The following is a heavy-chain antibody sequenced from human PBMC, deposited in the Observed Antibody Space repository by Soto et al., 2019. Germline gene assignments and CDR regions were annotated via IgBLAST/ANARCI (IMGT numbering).Heavy chain of an antibody. CDR3: AKSRDAYNFYFYYGMDV. CDR2: ILYDGSNK. CDR1: GFTFSSYG. D-gene: IGHD1-1*01. J-gene: IGHJ6*02. Sequence: GGSLSLSCAASGFTFSSYGMNWVRQAPGKELEWVALILYDGSNKYYADSVKGRFTISRDNSKNTLYLQVSSLRAEDTAVYYCAKSRDAYNFYFYYGMDVWGQGTTVTVSS. V-gene: IGHV3-30*18.